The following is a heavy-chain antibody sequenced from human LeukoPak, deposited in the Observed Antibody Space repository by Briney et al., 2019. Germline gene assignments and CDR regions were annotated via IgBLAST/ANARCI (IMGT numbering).Heavy chain of an antibody. CDR2: IKSKTDGGTT. D-gene: IGHD6-19*01. V-gene: IGHV3-15*01. Sequence: GGSLRLSCAASGFTFSNAWMSWVRQAPGKGLEWVGRIKSKTDGGTTDYAAAVKGRFTISRDDSENTLSLQMSSLKTDDTAVYHCTRDREVAGPDSWGQGTLVTVSS. CDR3: TRDREVAGPDS. J-gene: IGHJ4*02. CDR1: GFTFSNAW.